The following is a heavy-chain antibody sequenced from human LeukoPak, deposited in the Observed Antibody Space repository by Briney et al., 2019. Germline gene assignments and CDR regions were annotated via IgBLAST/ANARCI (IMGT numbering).Heavy chain of an antibody. D-gene: IGHD3-22*01. J-gene: IGHJ4*02. CDR1: GFTFSSYA. Sequence: GGSLRLSCAASGFTFSSYAMSWVRQAPGKGLEWVSAISGSGGSTYYADSVKGRFTISRDNAKNSLYLQMNSLRAEDTAVYYCARDFYDTSGYYYDYWGQGTLVTVSS. V-gene: IGHV3-23*01. CDR2: ISGSGGST. CDR3: ARDFYDTSGYYYDY.